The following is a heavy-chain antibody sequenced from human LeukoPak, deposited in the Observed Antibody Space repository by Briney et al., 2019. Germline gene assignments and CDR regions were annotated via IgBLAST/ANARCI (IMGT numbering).Heavy chain of an antibody. V-gene: IGHV3-53*05. CDR1: GFTVSNNY. CDR2: FYSGVST. J-gene: IGHJ4*02. Sequence: PGGSLRLSCAASGFTVSNNYMNWVRQAPGKGLEWVSVFYSGVSTYYADSVKGRFTISRDNSKNTLYLQMNSLRAEDTAVYYCAREGGEWLSVGLDYWGQGTLVTVSS. CDR3: AREGGEWLSVGLDY. D-gene: IGHD6-19*01.